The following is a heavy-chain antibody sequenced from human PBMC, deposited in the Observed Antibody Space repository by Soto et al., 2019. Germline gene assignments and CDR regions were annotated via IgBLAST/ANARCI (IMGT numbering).Heavy chain of an antibody. CDR1: GYTFTSYV. V-gene: IGHV1-18*04. J-gene: IGHJ4*02. Sequence: VQVSCKASGYTFTSYVISWVRQAPGQGVEWMGRISAYNGNTNYAQKLQGRVTMTTDTSTSTAYMELRSLRSDDTAVYYCARDLGIAAAGRPPALLGYWGQGTLVTVSS. CDR3: ARDLGIAAAGRPPALLGY. D-gene: IGHD6-13*01. CDR2: ISAYNGNT.